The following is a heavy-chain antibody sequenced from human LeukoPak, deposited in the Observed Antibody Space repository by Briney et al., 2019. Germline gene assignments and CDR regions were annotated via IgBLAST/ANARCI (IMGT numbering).Heavy chain of an antibody. V-gene: IGHV3-74*01. J-gene: IGHJ6*03. Sequence: PGGSLRLSCAASGFTFSNYWMHWVRQAPGKGLVWVSRINSDGINTSYADSVKGRFTISRDNAKNTLNLQMNSLRAEDTAVYYCARVVTVAWSERRPGYYYLDVWGKGTTVTVSS. CDR2: INSDGINT. D-gene: IGHD1-1*01. CDR3: ARVVTVAWSERRPGYYYLDV. CDR1: GFTFSNYW.